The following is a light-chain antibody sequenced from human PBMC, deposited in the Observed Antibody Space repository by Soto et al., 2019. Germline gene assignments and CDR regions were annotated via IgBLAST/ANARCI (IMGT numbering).Light chain of an antibody. CDR3: AAWDGSLSGFV. CDR1: SSNIGRNS. J-gene: IGLJ1*01. CDR2: RNN. Sequence: QSVLTQPPSASGTPGQRVTISCSGSSSNIGRNSINWYQQLPGTAPKLLIQRNNQRPSGVPDRFSGSKSGTTGSLAISWLQSEDEADYYCAAWDGSLSGFVFGIGTKLTVL. V-gene: IGLV1-44*01.